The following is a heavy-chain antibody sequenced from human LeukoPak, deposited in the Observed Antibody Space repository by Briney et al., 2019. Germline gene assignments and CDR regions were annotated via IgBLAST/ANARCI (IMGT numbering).Heavy chain of an antibody. J-gene: IGHJ4*02. CDR2: ISSSGSTI. CDR1: GFTFRTFG. D-gene: IGHD2-21*02. V-gene: IGHV3-48*03. CDR3: AREVVVTYFDY. Sequence: GMSLRLSCAASGFTFRTFGMHWVRQAPGKGLEWVSYISSSGSTIYYADSVKGRFTISRDNAKNSLYLQMNSLRAEDTAVYYCAREVVVTYFDYWGQGTLVTVSS.